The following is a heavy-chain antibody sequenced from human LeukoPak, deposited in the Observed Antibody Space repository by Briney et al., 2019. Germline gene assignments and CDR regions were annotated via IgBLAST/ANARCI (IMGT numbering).Heavy chain of an antibody. J-gene: IGHJ5*02. Sequence: KTSETLSLTCTVSGGSISSYYWSWIRQPPGKGLEWIGYVDHSGHTNYNRSRKSRVTISVDTSKNQFSLKLSSVTAAETAVYYCARVSGSYYPGWFDPWGQGTLVTVSS. D-gene: IGHD1-26*01. V-gene: IGHV4-59*01. CDR1: GGSISSYY. CDR3: ARVSGSYYPGWFDP. CDR2: VDHSGHT.